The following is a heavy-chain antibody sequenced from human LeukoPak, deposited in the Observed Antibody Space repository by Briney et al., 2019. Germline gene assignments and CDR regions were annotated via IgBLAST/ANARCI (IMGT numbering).Heavy chain of an antibody. CDR1: GGSISSYY. CDR2: LYHSGST. V-gene: IGHV4-59*12. CDR3: ARESGGYYSPVGY. D-gene: IGHD3-22*01. J-gene: IGHJ4*02. Sequence: SETLSLTCTVSGGSISSYYWSWIRQPPGKGLEWIGNLYHSGSTYYNPSLKSRVTISLDTSKNQFSLKLSSVTAADTAVYYCARESGGYYSPVGYWGQGTLVTVSS.